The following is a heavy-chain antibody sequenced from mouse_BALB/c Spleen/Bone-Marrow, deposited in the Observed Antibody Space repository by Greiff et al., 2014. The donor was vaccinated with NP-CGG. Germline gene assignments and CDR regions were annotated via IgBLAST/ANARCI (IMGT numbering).Heavy chain of an antibody. D-gene: IGHD2-4*01. CDR2: VNPYNDGT. CDR1: GYTFTNFV. V-gene: IGHV1-14*01. J-gene: IGHJ4*01. CDR3: ARTMIYFYAMDY. Sequence: VQLKESGPELVKPGASVRVSCKASGYTFTNFVIYWVKQRPGQGLEWIGYVNPYNDGTKYNEKFKGKATLTSDKYSTTAYMELSSLTSEDSAVYYCARTMIYFYAMDYWGQGTSVTVSS.